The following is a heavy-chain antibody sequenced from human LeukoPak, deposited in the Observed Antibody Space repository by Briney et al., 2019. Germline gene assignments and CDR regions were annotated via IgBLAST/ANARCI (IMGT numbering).Heavy chain of an antibody. Sequence: PSETLSLTCAVSGYSISSGYYWGWIRQPPGKGLEWIGSIYHSGSTYYNPSLKRRVTISVDTSKNQFSLKLSSVTAADTAVYYWARHAYGEAVAGNFDYWGQGTLVTVSS. D-gene: IGHD6-19*01. CDR3: ARHAYGEAVAGNFDY. CDR1: GYSISSGYY. J-gene: IGHJ4*02. CDR2: IYHSGST. V-gene: IGHV4-38-2*01.